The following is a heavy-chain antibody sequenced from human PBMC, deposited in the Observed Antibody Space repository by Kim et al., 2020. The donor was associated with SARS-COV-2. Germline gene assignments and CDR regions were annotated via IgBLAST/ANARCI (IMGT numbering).Heavy chain of an antibody. V-gene: IGHV3-53*01. CDR2: IYSGGST. J-gene: IGHJ4*02. CDR3: ARHSSGWPYYFDY. Sequence: GGSLRLSCAASGFTVSSNYMSWVRQAPGKGLEWVSVIYSGGSTYYADSVKGRFTISRDNSKSTLYLQMNSLRAEDTAVYYCARHSSGWPYYFDYWGQGTLVTVSS. D-gene: IGHD6-19*01. CDR1: GFTVSSNY.